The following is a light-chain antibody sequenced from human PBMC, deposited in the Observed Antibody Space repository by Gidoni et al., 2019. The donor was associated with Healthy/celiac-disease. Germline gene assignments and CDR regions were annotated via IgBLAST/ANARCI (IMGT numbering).Light chain of an antibody. Sequence: SSSLTSPPPLSLSPGQTASITCSGDKLGDKYACWYQQKPGQSPVLVIYQDSKRPSGIPERFSGSNSGNTATLTISGTQAMDEADYYCQAWDSSTVVFGGGTKLTVL. CDR2: QDS. J-gene: IGLJ2*01. CDR3: QAWDSSTVV. CDR1: KLGDKY. V-gene: IGLV3-1*01.